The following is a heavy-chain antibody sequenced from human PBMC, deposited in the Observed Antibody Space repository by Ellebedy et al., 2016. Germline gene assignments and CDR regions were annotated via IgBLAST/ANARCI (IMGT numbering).Heavy chain of an antibody. Sequence: GESLKISCAASGFTFSGFAMSWVRQAPGKGLEWVSTISSAGSPNYADSVRGRFTISRDSSKDTLYLEMDSLRADDTAIYYCAKCRHSTGCLLDSWGQGTLVTVSS. J-gene: IGHJ4*02. CDR3: AKCRHSTGCLLDS. D-gene: IGHD6-19*01. CDR1: GFTFSGFA. CDR2: ISSAGSP. V-gene: IGHV3-23*01.